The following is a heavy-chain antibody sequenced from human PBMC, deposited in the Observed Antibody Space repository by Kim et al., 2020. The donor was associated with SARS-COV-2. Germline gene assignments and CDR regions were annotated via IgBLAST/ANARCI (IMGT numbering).Heavy chain of an antibody. CDR3: SIHRTKGGFDP. J-gene: IGHJ5*02. CDR2: ISNSGRTYYGST. V-gene: IGHV4-39*07. CDR1: SDSFSTSDHY. D-gene: IGHD5-18*01. Sequence: SETLSLTCTVSSDSFSTSDHYWAWVRQPPGKGLEWIGSISNSGRTYYGSTYYLPSLKSRVTISADTSKNQFSLKVMYVTAADTAVYWCSIHRTKGGFDP.